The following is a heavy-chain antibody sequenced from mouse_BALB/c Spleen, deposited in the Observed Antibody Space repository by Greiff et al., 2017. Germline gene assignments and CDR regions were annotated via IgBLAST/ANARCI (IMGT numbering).Heavy chain of an antibody. D-gene: IGHD2-10*02. V-gene: IGHV7-3*02. CDR3: ARQYGNYAMDY. Sequence: EVQGVESGGGLVQPGGSLRLSCATSGFTFTDYYMSWVRQPPGKALEWLGFIRNKANGYTTEYSASVKGRFTISRDNSQSILYLQMNTLRAEDSATYYCARQYGNYAMDYWGQGTSVTVSS. CDR2: IRNKANGYTT. J-gene: IGHJ4*01. CDR1: GFTFTDYY.